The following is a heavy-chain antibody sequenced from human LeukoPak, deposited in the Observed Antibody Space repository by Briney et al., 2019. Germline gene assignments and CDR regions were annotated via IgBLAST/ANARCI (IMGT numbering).Heavy chain of an antibody. V-gene: IGHV4-39*07. CDR2: INHRGST. CDR3: ARGNLWDYRRYYYYMDV. Sequence: ASETLSLTCTVSGVSISSSNSYWGWIRQPPGKGPEWIGEINHRGSTNYNPSLKSRVTISVDTSKNQFSLRLNSVTAADTAVYYCARGNLWDYRRYYYYMDVWGKGTTVTVSS. D-gene: IGHD4-11*01. J-gene: IGHJ6*03. CDR1: GVSISSSNSY.